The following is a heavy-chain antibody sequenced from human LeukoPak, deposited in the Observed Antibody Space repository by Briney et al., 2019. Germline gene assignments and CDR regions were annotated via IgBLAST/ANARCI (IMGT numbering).Heavy chain of an antibody. CDR3: ARFSGSYYYFAY. Sequence: GGSLRLSCAASGFTVSSNYMSWVRQAPGKGLEWVSVIYSGGSTYYADSVTGRFTISRDNSKNTLYLQMNSLRAEDTAVYYCARFSGSYYYFAYWGQGTLVTVSS. D-gene: IGHD1-26*01. CDR1: GFTVSSNY. V-gene: IGHV3-66*01. CDR2: IYSGGST. J-gene: IGHJ4*02.